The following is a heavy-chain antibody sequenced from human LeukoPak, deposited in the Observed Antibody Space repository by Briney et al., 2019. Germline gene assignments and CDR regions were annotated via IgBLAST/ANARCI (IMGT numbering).Heavy chain of an antibody. D-gene: IGHD6-19*01. Sequence: PSQTLSLTCAVSGGSISSGGYSWRWIRQPPGKGLEWIGYIYHSGSTYYNPSLKSRVTISVDRSKNHFSLKLSSVTAADTAVYYCARKYSSGLDYWGQGTLVTVSS. CDR2: IYHSGST. CDR1: GGSISSGGYS. J-gene: IGHJ4*02. V-gene: IGHV4-30-2*01. CDR3: ARKYSSGLDY.